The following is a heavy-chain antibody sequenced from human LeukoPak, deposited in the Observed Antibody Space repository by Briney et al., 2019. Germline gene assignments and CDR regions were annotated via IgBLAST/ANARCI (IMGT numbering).Heavy chain of an antibody. Sequence: ASVKVSCKASGYTFTGYYMHWVRQAPGQGLEWMGWINPNSGGTNYAQKFQGRVTMTRDTSISTAYMELRSLRSDDTAVYYCARESRTTDAFDIWGQGTMVTVSS. CDR3: ARESRTTDAFDI. D-gene: IGHD4-17*01. V-gene: IGHV1-2*02. J-gene: IGHJ3*02. CDR1: GYTFTGYY. CDR2: INPNSGGT.